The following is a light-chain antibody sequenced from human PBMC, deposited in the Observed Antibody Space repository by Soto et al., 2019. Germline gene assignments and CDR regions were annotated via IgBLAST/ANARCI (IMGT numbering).Light chain of an antibody. CDR1: HSISSY. CDR2: AAS. Sequence: EIQMTHSPSTLSASVGDRVTITCRASHSISSYLNWYQQKPGKAPKVLIYAASSLQSGVPSRFSGSGSGTDFTLTISSLQPEDYATYYCQQSYSIPVTFGQGTKVDIK. J-gene: IGKJ1*01. V-gene: IGKV1-39*01. CDR3: QQSYSIPVT.